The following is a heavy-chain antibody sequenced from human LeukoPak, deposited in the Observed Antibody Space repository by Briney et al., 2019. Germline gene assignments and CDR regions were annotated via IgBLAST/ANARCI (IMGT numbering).Heavy chain of an antibody. CDR2: ISISGSTI. CDR3: ARTVAGLPLDAFDI. Sequence: PGGSLRLSCAASGFTPSGYEMNWVRQAPGKGLEWVSFISISGSTIYYADSVKGRFTISRDNAKNSLYLQMNSLRAEDTAVYYCARTVAGLPLDAFDIWGQGTMVTVSS. CDR1: GFTPSGYE. D-gene: IGHD6-19*01. V-gene: IGHV3-48*03. J-gene: IGHJ3*02.